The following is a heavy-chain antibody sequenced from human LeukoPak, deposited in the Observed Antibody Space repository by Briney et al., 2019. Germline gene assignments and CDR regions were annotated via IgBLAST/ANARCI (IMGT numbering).Heavy chain of an antibody. CDR1: GFTFSSYA. CDR3: ANGYDSSGYYWSRAFDY. Sequence: PGGSLRLSCAASGFTFSSYAMSWVRQAPGKGLGWVSAISGSGGSTYYADSVKGRFTISRDNSKNTLYLQMNSLRAEDTAVYYCANGYDSSGYYWSRAFDYWGQGTLVTVSS. V-gene: IGHV3-23*01. D-gene: IGHD3-22*01. CDR2: ISGSGGST. J-gene: IGHJ4*02.